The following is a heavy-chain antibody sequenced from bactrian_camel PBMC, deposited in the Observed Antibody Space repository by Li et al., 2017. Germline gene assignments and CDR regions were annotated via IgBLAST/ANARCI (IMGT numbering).Heavy chain of an antibody. CDR3: ATGYKYWHPY. V-gene: IGHV3S1*01. D-gene: IGHD2*01. J-gene: IGHJ4*01. Sequence: VQLVESGGGLAQPGGSLRLSCAASGFTLSSYRTYWVRQAPGKGLEWVSIINRGGTTYYADSVKGRFTISRGNAKNTLYLQMNSLKIEDSAVYYCATGYKYWHPYWGQGTQVTVS. CDR1: GFTLSSYR. CDR2: IINRGGTT.